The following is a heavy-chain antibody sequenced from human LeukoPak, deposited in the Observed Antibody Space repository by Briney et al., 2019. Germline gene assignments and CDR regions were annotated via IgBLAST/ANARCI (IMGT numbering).Heavy chain of an antibody. CDR3: ATGIAAALY. J-gene: IGHJ4*02. V-gene: IGHV3-9*01. Sequence: GGSLRLSCAASGFTFDDYAMHWVRQAPGKGLEWVSGISWNSGSIGYADSVKGRFTISRDNAKNSLYLQMNSLRAEDTALYYCATGIAAALYWGQGTLVTVSS. CDR1: GFTFDDYA. D-gene: IGHD6-13*01. CDR2: ISWNSGSI.